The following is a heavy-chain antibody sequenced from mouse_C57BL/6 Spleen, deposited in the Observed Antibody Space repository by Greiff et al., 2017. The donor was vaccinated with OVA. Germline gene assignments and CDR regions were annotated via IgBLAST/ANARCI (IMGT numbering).Heavy chain of an antibody. D-gene: IGHD1-1*01. CDR1: GYTFTSYW. Sequence: QVQLQQPGAELVKPGASVKLSCKASGYTFTSYWMHWVKQRPGRGLEWIGRIDPNSGGTKYNEKFKSKATLTVDKPSSTAYMQLSSLTSEDSAVYYCARGRITTVVATDAMDYWGQGTSVTVSS. CDR2: IDPNSGGT. CDR3: ARGRITTVVATDAMDY. V-gene: IGHV1-72*01. J-gene: IGHJ4*01.